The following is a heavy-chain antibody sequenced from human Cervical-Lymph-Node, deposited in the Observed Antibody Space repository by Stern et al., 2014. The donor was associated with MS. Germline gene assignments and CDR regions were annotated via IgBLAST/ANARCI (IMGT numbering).Heavy chain of an antibody. CDR3: ARGSGDNWFGP. Sequence: QVQLVQSGAEVKKPGSSVKVSCKSSGGISWVRQAPGQGLEWMGGVLPFVVTSNYAQKFQGRVTITADTSTNTTYLHLSRLTSADTAVYYCARGSGDNWFGPWGQGTLVTVSS. CDR1: GG. V-gene: IGHV1-69*06. CDR2: VLPFVVTS. D-gene: IGHD3-10*01. J-gene: IGHJ5*02.